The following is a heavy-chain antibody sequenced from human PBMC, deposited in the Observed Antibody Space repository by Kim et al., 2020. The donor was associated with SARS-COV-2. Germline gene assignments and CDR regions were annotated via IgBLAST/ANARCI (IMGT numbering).Heavy chain of an antibody. CDR3: AKEGPFDY. Sequence: GGSTYYADSVKGRFTISRDNSKNTLYLQMNSLRAEDTAVYYCAKEGPFDYWGQGTLVTFSS. V-gene: IGHV3-23*01. J-gene: IGHJ4*02. CDR2: GGST.